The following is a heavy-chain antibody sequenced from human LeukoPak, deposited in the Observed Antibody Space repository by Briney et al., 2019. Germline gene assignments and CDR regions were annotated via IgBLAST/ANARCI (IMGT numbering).Heavy chain of an antibody. D-gene: IGHD2-2*02. CDR2: ISWDGGNI. V-gene: IGHV3-43D*03. J-gene: IGHJ4*02. Sequence: GGSLRPSCAASGFTFDDYAMHWVRQAPGKGLEWVSLISWDGGNIYYADSMKGRFTISRDNSKNSLYLQMNSLRAEDSAFYYCAKAAIRYTTRWNNFDYWGQGTLVTVSS. CDR3: AKAAIRYTTRWNNFDY. CDR1: GFTFDDYA.